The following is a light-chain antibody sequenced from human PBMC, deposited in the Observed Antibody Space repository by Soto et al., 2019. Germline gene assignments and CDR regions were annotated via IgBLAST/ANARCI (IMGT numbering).Light chain of an antibody. CDR1: QSISSY. CDR3: QQSYSTPRLT. V-gene: IGKV1-39*01. Sequence: DIQMTQSPSSLSASVGDRVTITCRASQSISSYLNWYQQKPRKAPKLLIYAASSLQSGVPSRFSGSGSGTDFTLTISSLQPEDFATYYCQQSYSTPRLTFGGGTKVEIK. J-gene: IGKJ4*01. CDR2: AAS.